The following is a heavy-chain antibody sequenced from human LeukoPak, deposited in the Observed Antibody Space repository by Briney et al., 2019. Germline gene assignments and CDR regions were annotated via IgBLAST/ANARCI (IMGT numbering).Heavy chain of an antibody. CDR3: ARDIHSSSWAKYYFDY. V-gene: IGHV3-9*01. J-gene: IGHJ4*02. CDR2: ISWNSGSI. CDR1: GFTFDDYA. D-gene: IGHD6-13*01. Sequence: QAGGSLRLSCAASGFTFDDYAMHWVRQAPGKGLEWVSGISWNSGSIGYADSVKGRFTISRDNAKNSLYLQMNSLRAEDTAVYYCARDIHSSSWAKYYFDYWGQGTLVTVSS.